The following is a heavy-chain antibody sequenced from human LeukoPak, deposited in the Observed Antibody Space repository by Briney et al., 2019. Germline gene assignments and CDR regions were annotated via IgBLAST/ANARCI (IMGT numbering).Heavy chain of an antibody. V-gene: IGHV3-30*02. Sequence: GGSLRLSCAASGFTFSSYGMHLVRQAPGKGLEWVAFIRYDGSNKYYADSVKGRFTISRDNSKNTLYLQMNSLRAEDTAVYYCAKDHLDRASRWYFDYWGQGTLVTVSS. CDR3: AKDHLDRASRWYFDY. D-gene: IGHD1-1*01. CDR1: GFTFSSYG. J-gene: IGHJ4*02. CDR2: IRYDGSNK.